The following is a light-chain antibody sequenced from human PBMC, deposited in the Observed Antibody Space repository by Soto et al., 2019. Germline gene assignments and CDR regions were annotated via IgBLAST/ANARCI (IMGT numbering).Light chain of an antibody. CDR1: QSVSSN. V-gene: IGKV3-15*01. Sequence: EIVMTQSPGTLSVSPGERATLSCRASQSVSSNLAWYQQKPGQAPRLLIYGASTRATGNPARFSGSGSETEFTLTISSLQSEDFAVYYCQQFYNWPRTFGQGTKVEIK. CDR3: QQFYNWPRT. CDR2: GAS. J-gene: IGKJ1*01.